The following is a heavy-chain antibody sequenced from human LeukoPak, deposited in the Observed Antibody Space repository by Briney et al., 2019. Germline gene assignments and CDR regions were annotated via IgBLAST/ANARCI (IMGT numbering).Heavy chain of an antibody. CDR1: GFSFRSYW. D-gene: IGHD3-10*01. CDR2: IKNDGSEK. J-gene: IGHJ5*02. Sequence: GGSLRLSCAASGFSFRSYWMSWVRQAPGKGLEWVANIKNDGSEKYYVDSVKGRFTISKDNAKNSLYLQMNSVRAEDTAVYYCATNSGGWFGPWGQGTLVTVSS. CDR3: ATNSGGWFGP. V-gene: IGHV3-7*01.